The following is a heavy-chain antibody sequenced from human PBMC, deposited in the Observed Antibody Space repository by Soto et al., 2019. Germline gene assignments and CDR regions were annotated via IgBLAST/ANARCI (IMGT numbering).Heavy chain of an antibody. Sequence: AASVKVSCKASGCTFSSYTISWVRQAPGQGLEWMGRIIPILGIANYAQKLQGRVTMATDTSTSTAYMELRSLRSDDTAVYYCARDVSSSWLGRRWTTPFDPWGQGTLVTVSS. CDR2: IIPILGIA. CDR1: GCTFSSYT. CDR3: ARDVSSSWLGRRWTTPFDP. D-gene: IGHD6-13*01. J-gene: IGHJ5*02. V-gene: IGHV1-69*04.